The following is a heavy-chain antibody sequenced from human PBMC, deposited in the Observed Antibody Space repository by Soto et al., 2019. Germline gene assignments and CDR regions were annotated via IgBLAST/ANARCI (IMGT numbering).Heavy chain of an antibody. D-gene: IGHD2-2*01. CDR3: ARHHYCSSTSCPSNWFDP. Sequence: PSETLSLTCTVSGGSISSYYWSWIWQPPGKRLEWIGYIYYSGSTNYNPSLKSRVTISVDTSKNQFSLKLSSVTAADTAVYYCARHHYCSSTSCPSNWFDPWGQGTLVTVSS. CDR1: GGSISSYY. V-gene: IGHV4-59*08. CDR2: IYYSGST. J-gene: IGHJ5*02.